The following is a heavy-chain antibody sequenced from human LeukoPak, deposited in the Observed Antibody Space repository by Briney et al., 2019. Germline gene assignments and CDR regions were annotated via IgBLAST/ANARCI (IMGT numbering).Heavy chain of an antibody. Sequence: GGSLRLSCAASGFTFSSYAMHWVRQAPGKGLEWVAVISYDGSNKYYADSVKGRFTISRDNSKNTLYLQMNSLRAENTAVYYCAKDQAAALDYWGQGTLVTVSS. V-gene: IGHV3-30-3*01. J-gene: IGHJ4*02. CDR3: AKDQAAALDY. D-gene: IGHD6-25*01. CDR1: GFTFSSYA. CDR2: ISYDGSNK.